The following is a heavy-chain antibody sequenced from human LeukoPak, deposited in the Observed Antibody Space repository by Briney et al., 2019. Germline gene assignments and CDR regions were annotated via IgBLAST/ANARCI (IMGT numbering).Heavy chain of an antibody. CDR2: ISYDGSNE. Sequence: GGSLRLSCAASGFTFSSYVMHWVRQAPGKGLEWVAIISYDGSNEYYADSVKGRFTISRDNSKNTLYLQMNSLRAEDTAVYYCARDLGDSSGYYVDAFDLWGLGTLVTVSS. CDR1: GFTFSSYV. J-gene: IGHJ3*01. CDR3: ARDLGDSSGYYVDAFDL. D-gene: IGHD3-22*01. V-gene: IGHV3-30*04.